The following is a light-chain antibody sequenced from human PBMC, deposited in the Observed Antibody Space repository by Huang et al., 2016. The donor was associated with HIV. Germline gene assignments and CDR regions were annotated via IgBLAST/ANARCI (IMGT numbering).Light chain of an antibody. V-gene: IGKV2-28*01. Sequence: DIVMTQSPLSQPVTPGEPASISCRSSQSLRHTNGYNFLDWYLQKPGQSPQLLIYLGSFRASGVPDRCSGSGSGTDFTLKISRVEAEDVGVYYCMQTLETPFTFGPGTKVDIK. CDR2: LGS. J-gene: IGKJ3*01. CDR3: MQTLETPFT. CDR1: QSLRHTNGYNF.